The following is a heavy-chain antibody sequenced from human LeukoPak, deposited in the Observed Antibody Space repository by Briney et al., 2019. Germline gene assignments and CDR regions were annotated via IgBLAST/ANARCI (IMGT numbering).Heavy chain of an antibody. CDR2: ISSSGSTI. V-gene: IGHV3-11*01. J-gene: IGHJ1*01. Sequence: GGSLRLSCAASGFTFSNYGVHWIRQAPGKGLEWVSYISSSGSTIYYADSVKGRFTISRDNAKNSLYLQMNSLRAEDTAVYYCAREGGGAAAGSFQHWGQGTLVTVSS. D-gene: IGHD6-13*01. CDR1: GFTFSNYG. CDR3: AREGGGAAAGSFQH.